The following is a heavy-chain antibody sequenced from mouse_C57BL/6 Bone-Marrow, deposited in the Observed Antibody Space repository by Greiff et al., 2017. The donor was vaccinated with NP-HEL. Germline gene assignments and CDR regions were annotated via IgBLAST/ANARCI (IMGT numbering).Heavy chain of an antibody. D-gene: IGHD4-1*01. CDR2: IRLKSDNYAT. Sequence: EVQLQESGGGLVQPGGSMKLSCVASGFTFSNYWMNWVRQSLEKGLEWVAQIRLKSDNYATHYAESVKGRFTISRDDSKSSVYLQMNNLRAEDTGIYYCTGDWDNYWGQGTTLTVSS. CDR1: GFTFSNYW. CDR3: TGDWDNY. J-gene: IGHJ2*01. V-gene: IGHV6-3*01.